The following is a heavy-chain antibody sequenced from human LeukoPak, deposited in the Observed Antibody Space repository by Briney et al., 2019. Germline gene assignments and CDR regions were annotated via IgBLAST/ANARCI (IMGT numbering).Heavy chain of an antibody. CDR3: ARDQGFYCSGGSCFSDAFDI. V-gene: IGHV3-30*04. Sequence: PGRSLRLSCAASGFTFRSYAMHWVRQAPGKGLEWVSVISYDGSNKYYADSVKGRFTISRDNSKNTLYLQMNSLRAEDTAVYYCARDQGFYCSGGSCFSDAFDIWGQGTMVTVSS. D-gene: IGHD2-15*01. J-gene: IGHJ3*02. CDR1: GFTFRSYA. CDR2: ISYDGSNK.